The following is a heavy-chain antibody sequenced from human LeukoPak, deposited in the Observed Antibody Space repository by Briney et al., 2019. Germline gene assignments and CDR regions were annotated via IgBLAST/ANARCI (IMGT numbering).Heavy chain of an antibody. Sequence: SETLSLTCAVYGGSFSGYYWSWIRQPPGKGLEWIGEINHSGSTNYNPSLKSRVTISVDTSKNQFSLKLSSVTAADTAVYYCARDCSWSSSFNWFDPWGQGTLVTVSS. V-gene: IGHV4-34*01. CDR1: GGSFSGYY. CDR3: ARDCSWSSSFNWFDP. CDR2: INHSGST. D-gene: IGHD6-13*01. J-gene: IGHJ5*02.